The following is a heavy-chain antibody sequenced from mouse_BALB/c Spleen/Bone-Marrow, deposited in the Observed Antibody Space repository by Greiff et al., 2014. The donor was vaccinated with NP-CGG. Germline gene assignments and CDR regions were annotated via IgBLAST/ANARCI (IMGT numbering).Heavy chain of an antibody. V-gene: IGHV14-3*02. CDR2: IDPANGNT. D-gene: IGHD2-14*01. CDR3: ARYRLGTCFDY. Sequence: EVQLQQSGAELVKPGASVKLSCTASGFNIKDTYMHWVKQRPKQGLEWIGRIDPANGNTKYDPKFQGKATITADTSSNTAYLQLSSLTSEDTAVYYCARYRLGTCFDYWGQGTTLTVSS. J-gene: IGHJ2*01. CDR1: GFNIKDTY.